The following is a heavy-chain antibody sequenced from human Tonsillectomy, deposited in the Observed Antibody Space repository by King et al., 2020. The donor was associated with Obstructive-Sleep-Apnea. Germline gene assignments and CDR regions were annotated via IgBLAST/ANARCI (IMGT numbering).Heavy chain of an antibody. CDR1: GYTFTSYG. J-gene: IGHJ5*02. V-gene: IGHV1-18*01. Sequence: MQLVQSGAEVKKPGASVKVSCKASGYTFTSYGISWVRQAPGQGLEWMGWISAYNGNTNYAQKLQGRVTMTTDTSTSTAYMELRSLRSDDTAVYYCARDRGVYYYGSGSYYNVPIPDNWFDPWGQGTLVTVSS. CDR2: ISAYNGNT. CDR3: ARDRGVYYYGSGSYYNVPIPDNWFDP. D-gene: IGHD3-10*01.